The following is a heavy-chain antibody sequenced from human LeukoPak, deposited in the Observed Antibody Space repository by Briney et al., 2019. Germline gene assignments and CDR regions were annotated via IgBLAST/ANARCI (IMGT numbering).Heavy chain of an antibody. Sequence: GASVKVSCKASGYTFTSYGITWVRQAPGQGLEWMGWISAYNAYTYYAQKLQGRVTMTTDTSTSTAYMELRSLRSDDTAVYYCARAQTPHGAFDIWGQGTMVTVSS. CDR3: ARAQTPHGAFDI. J-gene: IGHJ3*02. CDR2: ISAYNAYT. V-gene: IGHV1-18*01. CDR1: GYTFTSYG.